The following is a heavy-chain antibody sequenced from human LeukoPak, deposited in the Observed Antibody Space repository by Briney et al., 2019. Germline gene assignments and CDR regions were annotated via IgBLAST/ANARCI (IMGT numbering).Heavy chain of an antibody. CDR3: VRDSPITMVRGVSFSFDY. D-gene: IGHD3-10*01. Sequence: GRSLRLSCAASGFTFSRYGMHWVRQAPGKGLEWVAVISYDGSNKNYADSVKGRFTISRDNSKNTLYLQMNSLRAEDTAVYYCVRDSPITMVRGVSFSFDYWGQGTLVTVSS. CDR2: ISYDGSNK. CDR1: GFTFSRYG. V-gene: IGHV3-30*03. J-gene: IGHJ4*02.